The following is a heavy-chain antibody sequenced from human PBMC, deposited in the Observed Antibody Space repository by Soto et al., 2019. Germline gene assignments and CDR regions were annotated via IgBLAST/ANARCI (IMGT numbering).Heavy chain of an antibody. Sequence: SVKVSCKASGGTFSSYAISWVRQAPGQGLEWMGGIIPIFGTANYAQKFQGRVTITADESTSTAYMELSSLRSEDTAVYYCARDQTPGTMIGRAFDIWGQGTIVTVSS. J-gene: IGHJ3*02. V-gene: IGHV1-69*13. CDR3: ARDQTPGTMIGRAFDI. CDR1: GGTFSSYA. CDR2: IIPIFGTA. D-gene: IGHD3-22*01.